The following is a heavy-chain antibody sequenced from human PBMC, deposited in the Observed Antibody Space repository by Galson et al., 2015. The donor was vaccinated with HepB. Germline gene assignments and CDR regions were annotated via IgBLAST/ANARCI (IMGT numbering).Heavy chain of an antibody. J-gene: IGHJ4*02. CDR2: ISYDGSYK. Sequence: SLRLSCAASGFIFSSFGLHWVRQAPGKGLEWVTFISYDGSYKNYAGSEKGRFTISRDNSKNTLYLQKNSLRADDKAVYYCAKDREITMVRGVMMNYWGQGTLVTVSS. V-gene: IGHV3-30*18. D-gene: IGHD3-10*01. CDR1: GFIFSSFG. CDR3: AKDREITMVRGVMMNY.